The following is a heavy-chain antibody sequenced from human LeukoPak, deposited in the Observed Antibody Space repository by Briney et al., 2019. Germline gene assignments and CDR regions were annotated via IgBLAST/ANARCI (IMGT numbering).Heavy chain of an antibody. J-gene: IGHJ4*02. CDR2: IYYSGST. Sequence: PSETLSLTCAVYGGSISSYYWSWIRQPPGKGLEWIGYIYYSGSTNYNPSLKSRVTMSVDTSKSQFSLNLSSVTAADTALYYCARHHYASGTHTPYYFDFWGQGTLVTVSS. CDR1: GGSISSYY. V-gene: IGHV4-59*01. D-gene: IGHD3-10*01. CDR3: ARHHYASGTHTPYYFDF.